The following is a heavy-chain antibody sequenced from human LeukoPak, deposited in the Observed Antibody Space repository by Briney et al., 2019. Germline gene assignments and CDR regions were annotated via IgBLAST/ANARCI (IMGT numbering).Heavy chain of an antibody. Sequence: SETLSLTCTVSGGSISSYYWSWIRQPAGKGLEWIGRIYTSGSTNYNPSLKSRVTMSVDTSKNQFSLKLSSVTAADTAVYYCARGYNYYDSSGPGYYFDCWGQGTLVTVSS. J-gene: IGHJ4*02. CDR2: IYTSGST. CDR3: ARGYNYYDSSGPGYYFDC. V-gene: IGHV4-4*07. D-gene: IGHD3-22*01. CDR1: GGSISSYY.